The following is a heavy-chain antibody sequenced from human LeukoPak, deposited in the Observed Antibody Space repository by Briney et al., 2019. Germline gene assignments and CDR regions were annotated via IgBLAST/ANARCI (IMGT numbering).Heavy chain of an antibody. Sequence: PGGSLRLSCAASGFTFNSYGIHWVRQAPGKGLEWVAVISDDGRTTYYADSVKGRFTISRDNAKNSLYLQMNSLRAEDTALYYCVYDSSSYYDYFDYWGQGTLVTVSS. V-gene: IGHV3-30*18. CDR1: GFTFNSYG. CDR3: VYDSSSYYDYFDY. D-gene: IGHD3-22*01. J-gene: IGHJ4*02. CDR2: ISDDGRTT.